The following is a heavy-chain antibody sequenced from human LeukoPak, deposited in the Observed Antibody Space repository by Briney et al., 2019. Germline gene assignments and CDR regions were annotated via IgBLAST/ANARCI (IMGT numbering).Heavy chain of an antibody. V-gene: IGHV3-9*01. CDR1: GFTFDDYA. Sequence: PGRSLRLSCAASGFTFDDYATHWVRQAPGQGLEWVSSIYWNSGIITYADSVRGRFTISRDNADNSLFLQMDSLRPEDTALYYCTKEETKYTFGNAFDYWGQGTLVTVSS. CDR2: IYWNSGII. J-gene: IGHJ4*02. CDR3: TKEETKYTFGNAFDY. D-gene: IGHD4-23*01.